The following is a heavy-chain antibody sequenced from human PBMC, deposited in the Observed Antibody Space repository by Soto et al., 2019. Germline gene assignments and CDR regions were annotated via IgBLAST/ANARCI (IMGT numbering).Heavy chain of an antibody. CDR2: ISAYNGNT. V-gene: IGHV1-18*01. CDR3: ARDSPDGVVVVAATLFDY. J-gene: IGHJ4*02. D-gene: IGHD2-15*01. Sequence: ASVKVSCKASGYTFTSYGISWVRQAPGQGLEWMGWISAYNGNTNYAQKLQGRVTMTPDTSTSTAYMELRSLRSDDTAVYYCARDSPDGVVVVAATLFDYWGQGTLVTVSS. CDR1: GYTFTSYG.